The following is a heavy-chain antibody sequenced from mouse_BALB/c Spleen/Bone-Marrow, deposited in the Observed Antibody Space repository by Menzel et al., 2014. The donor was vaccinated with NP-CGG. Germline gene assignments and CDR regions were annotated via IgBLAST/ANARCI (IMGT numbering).Heavy chain of an antibody. CDR1: GYTFTSYW. D-gene: IGHD3-3*01. J-gene: IGHJ2*01. CDR2: IAPGSGST. Sequence: DLVKPGASVKPSCKASGYTFTSYWINWIKQRPGQGLERIGRIAPGSGSTYYNEMFKGKATLIVDTSSSTAYIQLSSLSSEDSAVYFCARGGLHYFDYWGQGTTLTVSS. CDR3: ARGGLHYFDY. V-gene: IGHV1S41*01.